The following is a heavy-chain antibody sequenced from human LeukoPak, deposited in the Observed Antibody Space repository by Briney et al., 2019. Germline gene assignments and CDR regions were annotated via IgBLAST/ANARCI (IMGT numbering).Heavy chain of an antibody. CDR3: ARRKVRGVIGRLNYFDY. J-gene: IGHJ4*02. Sequence: PSETLSLTCAVYGGSFSGYYWSWIRQPPGKGLEWIGEINHSGSTNYNPSLKSRVTISVDTSKNQFSLKLSSVTAADTAVYYCARRKVRGVIGRLNYFDYWGQGTLVTVSS. V-gene: IGHV4-34*01. D-gene: IGHD3-10*01. CDR2: INHSGST. CDR1: GGSFSGYY.